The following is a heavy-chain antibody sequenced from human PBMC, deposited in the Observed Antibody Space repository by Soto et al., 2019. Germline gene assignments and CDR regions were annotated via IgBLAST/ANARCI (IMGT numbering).Heavy chain of an antibody. D-gene: IGHD6-13*01. CDR3: ARVFSDSSSFFDP. CDR2: IYYSGST. V-gene: IGHV4-31*03. J-gene: IGHJ5*02. CDR1: GGSISSGGYY. Sequence: SKTLSLSCTVSGGSISSGGYYGSWIRQHPGKGLEWIGYIYYSGSTYYNPSLKSRVTISVDTSKNQFSLKLSSVTAADTAVYYCARVFSDSSSFFDPWGQGTLVTVSS.